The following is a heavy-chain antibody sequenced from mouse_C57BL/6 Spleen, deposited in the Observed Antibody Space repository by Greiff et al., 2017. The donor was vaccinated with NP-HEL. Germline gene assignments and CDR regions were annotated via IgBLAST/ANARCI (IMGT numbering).Heavy chain of an antibody. CDR3: ARGGGDGWFAY. V-gene: IGHV1-85*01. CDR1: GYTFTSYD. D-gene: IGHD1-1*02. CDR2: IYPRDGST. J-gene: IGHJ3*01. Sequence: VKVVESGPELVKPGASVKLSCKASGYTFTSYDINWVKQRPGQGLEWIGWIYPRDGSTKYNEKFKGKATLTVDTSSSTAYMELHSLTSEDSAVYFCARGGGDGWFAYWGQGTLVTVSA.